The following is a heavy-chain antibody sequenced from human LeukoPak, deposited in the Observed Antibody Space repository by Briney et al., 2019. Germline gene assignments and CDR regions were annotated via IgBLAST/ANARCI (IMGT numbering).Heavy chain of an antibody. D-gene: IGHD2-2*01. J-gene: IGHJ4*02. V-gene: IGHV3-11*04. CDR3: ARGGYCSSTSCSEADY. CDR2: ISRGSGDI. Sequence: GGSLRLSCAASGFSISDYYMGWIRQGPGKGLEWLSYISRGSGDISYADSVKGRFTISRDNAKQSLSLQMNSLRAEDTAVYYCARGGYCSSTSCSEADYWGQGTLVTISS. CDR1: GFSISDYY.